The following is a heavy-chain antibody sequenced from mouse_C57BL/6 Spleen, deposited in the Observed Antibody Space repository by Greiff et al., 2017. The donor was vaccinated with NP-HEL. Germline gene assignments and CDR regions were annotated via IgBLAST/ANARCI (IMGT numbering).Heavy chain of an antibody. CDR1: GYTFTSYW. D-gene: IGHD1-1*02. J-gene: IGHJ1*03. Sequence: VQLQQPGAELVKPGASVKLSCKASGYTFTSYWMQWVKQRPGQGLEWIGEIDPSDSYTNYNQKFKGKATLTVDTSSSTAYMQLSSLTSEDSAVYYRGNHYWPSWGGWGTGTTVTVSS. CDR2: IDPSDSYT. CDR3: GNHYWPSWGG. V-gene: IGHV1-50*01.